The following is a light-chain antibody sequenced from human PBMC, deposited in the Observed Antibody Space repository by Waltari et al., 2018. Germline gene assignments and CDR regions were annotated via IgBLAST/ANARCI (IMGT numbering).Light chain of an antibody. CDR3: SSYTSSSTLE. J-gene: IGLJ2*01. CDR2: DVN. CDR1: SSDIGGYNY. V-gene: IGLV2-14*03. Sequence: QSALTQPASVSGSPGQSITIPCTGTSSDIGGYNYVSWYQQHPVKAPKLMIYDVNNRPSGVSNRFSGSKSGNTASLTISGLQAEDEADYYCSSYTSSSTLEFGGGTKLTVL.